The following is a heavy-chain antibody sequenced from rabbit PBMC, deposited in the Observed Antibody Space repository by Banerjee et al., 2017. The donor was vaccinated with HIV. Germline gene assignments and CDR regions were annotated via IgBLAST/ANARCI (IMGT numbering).Heavy chain of an antibody. V-gene: IGHV1S45*01. CDR2: IDAGSSDST. CDR3: ARGVVNNYGL. CDR1: GFDFSSNA. D-gene: IGHD6-1*01. J-gene: IGHJ4*01. Sequence: QAQLVESGGDLVQPEGSLTLTCKASGFDFSSNAMCWVRQAPGKGLEWIACIDAGSSDSTAYASWAKGRFTISKTTSTTVTLQMTSLTAADTATYFCARGVVNNYGLWGPGTLVTV.